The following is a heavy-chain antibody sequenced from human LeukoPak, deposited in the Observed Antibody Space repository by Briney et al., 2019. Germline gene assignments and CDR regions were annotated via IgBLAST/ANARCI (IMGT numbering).Heavy chain of an antibody. CDR3: ARVVVPAAAGAFDI. J-gene: IGHJ3*02. Sequence: GESLKISCHGSGYSFTSYWIGWVRQMRGKGLEWMGIIYPGDSDTRYSPSFQGQVTISADKSISTAYLQWSSLKASDTAMYYCARVVVPAAAGAFDIWGQGTMVTVSS. CDR1: GYSFTSYW. CDR2: IYPGDSDT. V-gene: IGHV5-51*01. D-gene: IGHD2-2*01.